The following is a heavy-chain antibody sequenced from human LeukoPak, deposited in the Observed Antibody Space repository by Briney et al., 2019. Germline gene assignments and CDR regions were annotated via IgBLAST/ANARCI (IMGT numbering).Heavy chain of an antibody. CDR3: TRYDFWSAYSSF. D-gene: IGHD3-3*01. Sequence: GGSLRLSCTASGFTFGHYAMSWVHQAPGKGLEWVGFIRGEAYGGTTEYAASVKGRFTISRDDSKSIAYLQMNSLKTEDTAVYYCTRYDFWSAYSSFWGQGTLVTVSS. J-gene: IGHJ4*02. V-gene: IGHV3-49*04. CDR2: IRGEAYGGTT. CDR1: GFTFGHYA.